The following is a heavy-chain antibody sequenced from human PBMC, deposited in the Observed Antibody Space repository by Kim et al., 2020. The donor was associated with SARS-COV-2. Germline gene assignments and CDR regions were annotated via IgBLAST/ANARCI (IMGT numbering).Heavy chain of an antibody. J-gene: IGHJ6*02. CDR3: ARARGRSIAAATAGMDV. Sequence: SETLSLTCTVSGGSISSYYWSWIRQPPGKGLEWIGYIYYSGSTNYNPSLKSRVTISVDTSKNQFSLKLSSVTAADTAVYYCARARGRSIAAATAGMDVWGQGTTVTVSS. CDR1: GGSISSYY. CDR2: IYYSGST. D-gene: IGHD6-13*01. V-gene: IGHV4-59*01.